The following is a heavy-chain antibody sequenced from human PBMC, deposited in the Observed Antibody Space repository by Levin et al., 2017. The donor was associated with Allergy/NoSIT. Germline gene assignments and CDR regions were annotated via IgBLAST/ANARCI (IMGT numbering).Heavy chain of an antibody. CDR2: IDPADSYT. CDR3: ARHRESSYETSGYTCNWFDP. CDR1: GYRFTNYW. J-gene: IGHJ5*02. Sequence: GESLKISCQGSGYRFTNYWISWVRQMPGKGLEWMGRIDPADSYTNYSPSFQGHVTISADKSTSTAYLQWSSLKASDTAMYYCARHRESSYETSGYTCNWFDPWGQGTLVTVSS. D-gene: IGHD3-22*01. V-gene: IGHV5-10-1*01.